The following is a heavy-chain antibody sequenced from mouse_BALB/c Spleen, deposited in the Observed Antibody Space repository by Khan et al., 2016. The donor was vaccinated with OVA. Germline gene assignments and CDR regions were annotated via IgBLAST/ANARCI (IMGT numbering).Heavy chain of an antibody. D-gene: IGHD2-1*01. CDR2: ISSCGDYT. Sequence: VQLVESGGDLVKPGGSLTLSCAASGFTFSSYSMSWVRQTPDKRLEWFASISSCGDYTYYPDTVKGRFTISRDNAKNTLYLQMTYLNSEDTAMDYCDGHLTGSIAYWGQGTLVTVSA. J-gene: IGHJ3*01. V-gene: IGHV5-6*01. CDR3: DGHLTGSIAY. CDR1: GFTFSSYS.